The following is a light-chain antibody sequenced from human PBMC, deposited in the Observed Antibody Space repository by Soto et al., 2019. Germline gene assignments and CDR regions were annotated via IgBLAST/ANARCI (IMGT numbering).Light chain of an antibody. CDR1: SSDVGGYNY. Sequence: QSVLTQPASVSGSPGQSITVSCTGTSSDVGGYNYVSWYQQYPGKAPKLLIYEVKNRPSGVSNRFSGSKSGNTASLTISGLQAEDEADYYCSSYTSTTTLVVFGGGTKLTVL. J-gene: IGLJ2*01. CDR2: EVK. CDR3: SSYTSTTTLVV. V-gene: IGLV2-14*01.